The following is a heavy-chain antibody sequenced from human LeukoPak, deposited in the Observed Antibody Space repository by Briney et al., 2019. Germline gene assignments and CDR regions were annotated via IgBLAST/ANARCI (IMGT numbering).Heavy chain of an antibody. D-gene: IGHD3-9*01. V-gene: IGHV1-69*06. CDR1: GGTFSSYA. CDR2: IIPIFGTA. J-gene: IGHJ4*02. CDR3: ARSVRRRLTGSEFDY. Sequence: ASVKVSCKASGGTFSSYAISWVRQAPGQGLEWMGGIIPIFGTANYAQKFQGRVTITADKSTSTAYVELSSLRSEDTAVYYCARSVRRRLTGSEFDYWGQGTLVTVSS.